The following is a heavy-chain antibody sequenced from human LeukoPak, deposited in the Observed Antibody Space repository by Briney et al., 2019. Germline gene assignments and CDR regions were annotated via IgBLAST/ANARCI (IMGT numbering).Heavy chain of an antibody. D-gene: IGHD3-22*01. CDR3: AREATPRPNSSGFYYGY. J-gene: IGHJ4*02. CDR2: ITGSGGNT. V-gene: IGHV3-23*01. Sequence: GGSLRLSCAASGFTFDSYAMSWVRQAPGQGLEWVSHITGSGGNTYYADSVKGRFTIPRDNSKSTLYLQMNGLRAEDTAVYYCAREATPRPNSSGFYYGYWGQGTLVTVSS. CDR1: GFTFDSYA.